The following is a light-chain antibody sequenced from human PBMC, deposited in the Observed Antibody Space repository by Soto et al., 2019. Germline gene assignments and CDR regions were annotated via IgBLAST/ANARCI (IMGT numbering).Light chain of an antibody. V-gene: IGKV1-9*01. Sequence: DIQLTQSPSFLSASVGDRVTITCRASQGISSYLAWYQQKPGKAPKLLIYAASTLQSGVPSRFSGSGYGTEFTLTISSLQHEDFATYYCQQLNSYPFLTFGGGTKVEIK. CDR2: AAS. CDR1: QGISSY. J-gene: IGKJ4*01. CDR3: QQLNSYPFLT.